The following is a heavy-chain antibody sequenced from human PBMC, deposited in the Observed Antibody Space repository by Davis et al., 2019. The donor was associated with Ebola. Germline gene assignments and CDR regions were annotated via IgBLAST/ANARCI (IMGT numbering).Heavy chain of an antibody. CDR1: GYSFTSYW. CDR3: ARQYSSSWEPAGNWFDP. CDR2: IYPGDSDT. Sequence: GESLKISCKGSGYSFTSYWIGWVRQMPGKGLEWMGIIYPGDSDTRYSPSFQGQVTISADKSISTAYLQWSSLKASDTAMYYCARQYSSSWEPAGNWFDPWGQGTLVTVSS. J-gene: IGHJ5*02. D-gene: IGHD6-13*01. V-gene: IGHV5-51*01.